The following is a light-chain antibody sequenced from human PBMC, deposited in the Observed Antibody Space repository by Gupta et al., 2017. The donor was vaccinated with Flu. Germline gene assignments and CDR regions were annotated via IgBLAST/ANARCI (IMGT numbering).Light chain of an antibody. CDR1: SSDVGSYNL. Sequence: QSALTQPASVSGSPGQSITISCHGTSSDVGSYNLVSWYQQHPGKAPKLMIYEGSTRPSGVSNRFSGSKSGNTASLTISGLQAEDEADYYCCSYAGSSTFEFGGGTKLTVL. CDR2: EGS. J-gene: IGLJ2*01. V-gene: IGLV2-23*03. CDR3: CSYAGSSTFE.